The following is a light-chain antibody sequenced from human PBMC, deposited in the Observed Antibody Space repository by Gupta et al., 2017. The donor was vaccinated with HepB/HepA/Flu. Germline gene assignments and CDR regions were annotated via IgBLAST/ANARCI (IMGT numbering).Light chain of an antibody. V-gene: IGLV2-23*02. CDR3: CSYAGSSGWV. CDR1: SSDVGSYNL. Sequence: QSALTRPASVSGSRGQSLTICYPETSSDVGSYNLVSWYQQHPGKAPKLMIYEVSKRPSGVSNRFSGSKSGNTASLTISGLQAEDEADYYCCSYAGSSGWVFGGGTKLTVL. J-gene: IGLJ3*02. CDR2: EVS.